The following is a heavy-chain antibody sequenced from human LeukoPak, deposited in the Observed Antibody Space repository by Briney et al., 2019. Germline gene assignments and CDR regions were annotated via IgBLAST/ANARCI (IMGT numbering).Heavy chain of an antibody. D-gene: IGHD2-2*01. J-gene: IGHJ4*02. CDR1: GYSISSGYY. V-gene: IGHV4-38-2*02. CDR2: IYHSGST. Sequence: PSETLSLTCTVSGYSISSGYYWGWIRQPPGQGLEWIGSIYHSGSTYYNPSLKSRVTISVDTSKNQFSLKLSSVTAADTAVYYCASRVVPAAEFDYWGQGTLVTVSS. CDR3: ASRVVPAAEFDY.